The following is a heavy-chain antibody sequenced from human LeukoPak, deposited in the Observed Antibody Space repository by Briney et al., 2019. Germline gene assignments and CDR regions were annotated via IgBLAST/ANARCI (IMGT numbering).Heavy chain of an antibody. J-gene: IGHJ4*02. D-gene: IGHD2-15*01. CDR3: AKGRALEVVAAFNY. CDR2: ISGSGANT. Sequence: GGSLRLSCAASGFTFSSYAMGWVRQAPGKGLEWVSAISGSGANTYYADSVKGRFTISRDNSKNTLSLQMNTLRTDDTAVYYCAKGRALEVVAAFNYWGQGTVVTVSS. V-gene: IGHV3-23*01. CDR1: GFTFSSYA.